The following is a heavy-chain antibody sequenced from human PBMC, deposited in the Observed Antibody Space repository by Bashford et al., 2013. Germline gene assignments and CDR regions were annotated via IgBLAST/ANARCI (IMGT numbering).Heavy chain of an antibody. Sequence: GESLKISCKGSGYNFTNYWINWVRQLPGKGLEWMGRIDPSDSYTNYSPSFQGHVTISVDKSINTAYLQWSGLKASDTAMFYXASPLSPLPGLAVAGIAFDIWGQGTMVTVSS. CDR2: IDPSDSYT. D-gene: IGHD6-19*01. CDR3: ASPLSPLPGLAVAGIAFDI. J-gene: IGHJ3*02. V-gene: IGHV5-10-1*01. CDR1: GYNFTNYW.